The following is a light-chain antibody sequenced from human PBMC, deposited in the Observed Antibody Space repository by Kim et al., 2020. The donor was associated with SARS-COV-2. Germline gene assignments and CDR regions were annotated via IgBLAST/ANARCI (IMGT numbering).Light chain of an antibody. CDR3: QQYKTEPWT. J-gene: IGKJ1*01. CDR2: KAP. CDR1: QSISGW. Sequence: DIQMTQSPSTLSASVGDSVTITCRASQSISGWLAWYEQKPGKAPQLLIYKAPLLESGVPLRFSGSGSGTDFSLTISSLQPDDSSTYYCQQYKTEPWTFGQGTKVDIK. V-gene: IGKV1-5*03.